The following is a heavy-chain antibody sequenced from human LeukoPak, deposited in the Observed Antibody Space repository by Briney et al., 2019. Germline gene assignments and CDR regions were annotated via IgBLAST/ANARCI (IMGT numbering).Heavy chain of an antibody. J-gene: IGHJ6*03. V-gene: IGHV4-39*07. CDR2: IYYSGST. CDR3: AGEDPYSSSWYQGLYYYYYMDV. Sequence: SETLSLTCTVSGGSISSSSYYWGWIRQPPGKGLEWIGSIYYSGSTYYNPSLKSRVTISVDTSKNQFSLKLSSVTAADTAVYYCAGEDPYSSSWYQGLYYYYYMDVWAKGPRSPSP. CDR1: GGSISSSSYY. D-gene: IGHD6-13*01.